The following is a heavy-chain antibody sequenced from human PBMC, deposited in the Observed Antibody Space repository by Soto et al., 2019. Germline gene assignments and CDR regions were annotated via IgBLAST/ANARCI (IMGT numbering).Heavy chain of an antibody. CDR1: GFTFSSYS. D-gene: IGHD3-9*01. V-gene: IGHV3-21*01. Sequence: PGGSLRLSCAASGFTFSSYSMNWVRQAPGKGLEWVSSISSSSSYIYYADSVKGRFTISRDNAKNSLYLQMNSLRAEDTAVYYCARGGGSYYDTFYGMDVWGQGTTVTVSS. J-gene: IGHJ6*02. CDR3: ARGGGSYYDTFYGMDV. CDR2: ISSSSSYI.